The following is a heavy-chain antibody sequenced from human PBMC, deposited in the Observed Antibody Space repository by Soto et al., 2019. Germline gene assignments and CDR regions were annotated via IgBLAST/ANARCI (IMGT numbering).Heavy chain of an antibody. J-gene: IGHJ4*02. V-gene: IGHV3-21*01. Sequence: EVQVVESGGGLVKPGGSLRLSCAASGFTFSSSDMNWVRQAPGKGLEWVSSIDTGTRHVYYADSVRGRFTISRDDAKNSLYLQMNSLGGEEAGLYYCAPRKVATYHYFDFWGQGTLVTVSS. CDR1: GFTFSSSD. CDR3: APRKVATYHYFDF. CDR2: IDTGTRHV. D-gene: IGHD1-1*01.